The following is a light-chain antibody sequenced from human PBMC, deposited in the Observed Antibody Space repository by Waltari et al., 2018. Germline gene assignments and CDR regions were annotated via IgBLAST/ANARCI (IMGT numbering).Light chain of an antibody. CDR1: QSISTW. CDR2: KAS. J-gene: IGKJ1*01. CDR3: QHYNSYPWT. Sequence: EIQIKPYTVGLSVSVGDRVTITCRASQSISTWLAWYQQKPGKAPKLLIYKASSVQSGVPSRFSGSGSETEFTLTITSLHPDDFATYYCQHYNSYPWTFGQGTKVEIK. V-gene: IGKV1-5*03.